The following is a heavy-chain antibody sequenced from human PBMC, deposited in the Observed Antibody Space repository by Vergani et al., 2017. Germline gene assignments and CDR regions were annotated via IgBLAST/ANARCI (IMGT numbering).Heavy chain of an antibody. V-gene: IGHV3-48*01. CDR1: GFTFSSYS. J-gene: IGHJ4*02. CDR2: ISSSSSTI. CDR3: AKGYGDLESYFDY. D-gene: IGHD4-17*01. Sequence: EVQLVESGGGLVQPGGSLRLSCAASGFTFSSYSMNWVRQAPGKGLEWVSYISSSSSTIYYADSVKGRFTISRDNSKNTLYLQMNSLRAEDTAVYYCAKGYGDLESYFDYWGQGTLVTVSS.